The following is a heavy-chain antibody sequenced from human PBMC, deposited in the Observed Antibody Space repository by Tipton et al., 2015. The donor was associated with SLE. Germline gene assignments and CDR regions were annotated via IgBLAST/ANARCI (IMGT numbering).Heavy chain of an antibody. Sequence: TLSLTCAAYGGSFSGYYWSWIRQPPGKGLEWIGEINHSGSTNYNPSLKSRVTISVDTSKNQFSLKLSSVTAADTAVYYCARDLVEWELRGHDAFDIWGQGTMVTVSS. CDR2: INHSGST. D-gene: IGHD1-26*01. CDR1: GGSFSGYY. V-gene: IGHV4-34*01. CDR3: ARDLVEWELRGHDAFDI. J-gene: IGHJ3*02.